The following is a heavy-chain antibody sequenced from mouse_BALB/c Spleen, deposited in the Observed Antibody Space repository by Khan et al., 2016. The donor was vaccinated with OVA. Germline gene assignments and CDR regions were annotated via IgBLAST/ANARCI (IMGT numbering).Heavy chain of an antibody. CDR1: GYAFSTYW. CDR2: IYPGDGDT. V-gene: IGHV1-80*01. Sequence: VQLQESGAELVRPGSSVKISCKASGYAFSTYWMNWVKQRPGQGLEWIGQIYPGDGDTNYNGKFKGKATLTADKSSSTVYMQLSSLTFEDSAVYFCTRSIYYDYDEGNYYAMDYWGQGTSVTVSS. CDR3: TRSIYYDYDEGNYYAMDY. D-gene: IGHD2-4*01. J-gene: IGHJ4*01.